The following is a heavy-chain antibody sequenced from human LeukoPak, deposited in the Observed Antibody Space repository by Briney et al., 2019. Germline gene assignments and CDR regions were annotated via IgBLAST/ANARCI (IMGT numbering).Heavy chain of an antibody. V-gene: IGHV3-73*01. Sequence: GGSLRLSCAASGFTFSGSAMHWVRQASGKGLEWVGRIRSKANNYATAYAASVKGRFTISRDNSKNTLYLQMNSLRAEDTAVYYCAKDLYGSGSSSPDYWGQGTLVTVSS. CDR2: IRSKANNYAT. CDR1: GFTFSGSA. J-gene: IGHJ4*02. CDR3: AKDLYGSGSSSPDY. D-gene: IGHD3-10*01.